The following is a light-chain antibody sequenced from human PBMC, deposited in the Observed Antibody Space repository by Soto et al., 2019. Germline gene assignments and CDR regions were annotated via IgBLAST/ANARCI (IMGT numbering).Light chain of an antibody. CDR2: GAS. CDR1: QSVSSSY. J-gene: IGKJ2*01. CDR3: QQYGSSPRYT. Sequence: EIVLTQSPGTLSLSQGERATLSCRASQSVSSSYLAWYQQKPGHAPRLLIYGASSRDTGIPDRFSGSGSGTDFTLTISRLEPEDFAVYYCQQYGSSPRYTFGQGTKLEIK. V-gene: IGKV3-20*01.